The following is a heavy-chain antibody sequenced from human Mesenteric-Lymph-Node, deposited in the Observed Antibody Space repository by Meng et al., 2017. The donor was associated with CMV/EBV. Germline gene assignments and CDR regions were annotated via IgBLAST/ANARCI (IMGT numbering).Heavy chain of an antibody. CDR2: MYHSGSA. CDR1: GGSISSSNW. Sequence: SETLSLTCAVSGGSISSSNWWSWLRQSPGRGLEWIGEMYHSGSANYNPSLKSRVTISVDKSKNQLFLTLTSVTAADTAVYYCARESSYSSGWYLGYYFDYWGQGTLVTVSS. CDR3: ARESSYSSGWYLGYYFDY. V-gene: IGHV4-4*02. J-gene: IGHJ4*02. D-gene: IGHD6-19*01.